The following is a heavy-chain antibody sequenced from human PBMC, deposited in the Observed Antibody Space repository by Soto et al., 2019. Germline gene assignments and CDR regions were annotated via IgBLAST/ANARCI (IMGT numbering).Heavy chain of an antibody. D-gene: IGHD2-21*02. V-gene: IGHV1-46*01. CDR1: GYTFTSYY. CDR3: ARGPSCGGDCYLFDY. J-gene: IGHJ4*02. Sequence: QVQLVQSGAEVTKPGASVKLSCKASGYTFTSYYIHWVRQAPGQGLEWVAMINPGGGRTKNAQMFQGRVTLTRDTSTGTGDMERSSLTSADTAGYYCARGPSCGGDCYLFDYWGQGSLVTVSS. CDR2: INPGGGRT.